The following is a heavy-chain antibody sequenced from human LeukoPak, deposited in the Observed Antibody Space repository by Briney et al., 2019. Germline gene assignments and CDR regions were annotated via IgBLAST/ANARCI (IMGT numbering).Heavy chain of an antibody. CDR3: AREEDYGDLGFKN. J-gene: IGHJ4*02. D-gene: IGHD4-17*01. CDR2: IYSGGST. CDR1: GFTFSNYA. V-gene: IGHV3-53*01. Sequence: PGGSLRLSCTASGFTFSNYAMSWVRQAPGKGLEWVSVIYSGGSTYYADSVKGRFTISRDNSKNTLYLQMNSLRAEDTAVYYCAREEDYGDLGFKNWGQGTLVTVSS.